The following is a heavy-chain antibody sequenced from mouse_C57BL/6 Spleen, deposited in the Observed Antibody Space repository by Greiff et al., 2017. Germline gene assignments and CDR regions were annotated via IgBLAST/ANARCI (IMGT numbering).Heavy chain of an antibody. D-gene: IGHD1-1*01. Sequence: QLQESGPELVKPGASVKISCKASGYSFTDYNMNWVKQSNGKSLEWIGVINPNYGTTSYNQKFKGKATLTVDQSSSTAYMQLNSLTSEDSAVYYCARRAPYGSSGHWYFDVWGTGTTVTVSS. V-gene: IGHV1-39*01. CDR3: ARRAPYGSSGHWYFDV. CDR2: INPNYGTT. CDR1: GYSFTDYN. J-gene: IGHJ1*03.